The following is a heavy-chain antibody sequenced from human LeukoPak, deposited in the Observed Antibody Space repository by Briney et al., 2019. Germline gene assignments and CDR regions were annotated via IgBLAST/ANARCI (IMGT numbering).Heavy chain of an antibody. CDR3: ARHLGIAARTLDY. J-gene: IGHJ4*02. CDR2: INHSGST. Sequence: SETLSLTCAVYGGSFSGYYWSWIRQPPGKGLEWIGEINHSGSTNYNPSLKSRVTISVDTSKNQFSLKLSSVTAADTAVYYCARHLGIAARTLDYWGQGTLVTVSS. CDR1: GGSFSGYY. V-gene: IGHV4-34*01. D-gene: IGHD6-6*01.